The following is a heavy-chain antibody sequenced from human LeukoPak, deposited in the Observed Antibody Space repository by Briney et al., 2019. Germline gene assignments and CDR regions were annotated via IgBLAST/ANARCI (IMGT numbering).Heavy chain of an antibody. J-gene: IGHJ4*02. CDR2: ISWNSGSI. V-gene: IGHV3-9*01. D-gene: IGHD5-12*01. Sequence: PGGSLRLSCAASGFTFDDYAMHWVRQAPGKGLEWVSGISWNSGSIGYADSVKGRFTISRDNAKNSLYLQMNSLRAEDTALYYCAKDLRRGYSGYETFDYWGQGTLVTVSS. CDR1: GFTFDDYA. CDR3: AKDLRRGYSGYETFDY.